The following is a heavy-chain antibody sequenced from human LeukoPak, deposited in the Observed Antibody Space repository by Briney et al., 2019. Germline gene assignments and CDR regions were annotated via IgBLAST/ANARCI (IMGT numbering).Heavy chain of an antibody. J-gene: IGHJ4*02. V-gene: IGHV3-7*01. Sequence: GGSLRLSCAASGLTFSSYWMSWVRQAPGKGLEWVANIKQDGTENYYVDSVKGRFTISRDNARSSLYLQMNSLRAEDTAVYYCASRDGSYGYWGQGTLVTVSS. CDR3: ASRDGSYGY. CDR2: IKQDGTEN. CDR1: GLTFSSYW. D-gene: IGHD1-26*01.